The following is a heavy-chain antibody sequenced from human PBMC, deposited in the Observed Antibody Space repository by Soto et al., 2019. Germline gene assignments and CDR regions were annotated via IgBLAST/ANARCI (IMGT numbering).Heavy chain of an antibody. Sequence: GGSIRLSCAASGVNFIGFAVSWVLKAQGKGLEWVSAISGSGGSTYYADSVKGRFTISRDNSKNTLYLQMNSLRAEDTAVYYYAKGYGSSPRGFDYWSHGTLVTVS. J-gene: IGHJ4*01. CDR2: ISGSGGST. V-gene: IGHV3-23*01. D-gene: IGHD6-6*01. CDR1: GVNFIGFA. CDR3: AKGYGSSPRGFDY.